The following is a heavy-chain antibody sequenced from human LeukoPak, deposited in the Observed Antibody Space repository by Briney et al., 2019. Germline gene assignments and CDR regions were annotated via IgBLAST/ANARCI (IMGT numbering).Heavy chain of an antibody. D-gene: IGHD4-23*01. CDR1: GGSISSGGYY. CDR3: ARSHYGGNSED. V-gene: IGHV4-31*03. Sequence: SETLSLTCTVSGGSISSGGYYWSWIRQHPGKGLEWIGYIYYSGSTYYNPSLKSRVTISVDTSKNQFSLKLSSVTAADTAVYYCARSHYGGNSEDWGQGTLVTVSS. CDR2: IYYSGST. J-gene: IGHJ4*02.